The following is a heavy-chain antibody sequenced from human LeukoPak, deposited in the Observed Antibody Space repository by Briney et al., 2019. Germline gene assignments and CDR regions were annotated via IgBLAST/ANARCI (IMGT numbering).Heavy chain of an antibody. D-gene: IGHD3-16*01. CDR2: ISGSGGST. CDR1: GFTFSSYA. Sequence: PGGSPRLSCAASGFTFSSYAMSWVRQAPGKGLEWVSAISGSGGSTYYADSVKGRFTISRDNSKNTLYLQMNSLRAEDTAVYYCAKDMRDYVLVFDYWGQGTLVTVSS. V-gene: IGHV3-23*01. CDR3: AKDMRDYVLVFDY. J-gene: IGHJ4*02.